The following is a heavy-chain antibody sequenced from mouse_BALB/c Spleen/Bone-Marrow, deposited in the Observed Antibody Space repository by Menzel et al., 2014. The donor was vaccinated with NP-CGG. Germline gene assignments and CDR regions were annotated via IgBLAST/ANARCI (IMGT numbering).Heavy chain of an antibody. CDR1: GYTFTTYW. D-gene: IGHD1-3*01. J-gene: IGHJ3*01. V-gene: IGHV1-69*02. CDR3: ARGGYNFAWFAY. Sequence: QVQLQQPGAELVTPGASVKLSCKASGYTFTTYWMHWVKQRPGHGLEWIGQVDPSDGYTNYSQMFKGKATLTVDKSSSTAYMQLSSLSSEDSAVYYCARGGYNFAWFAYRGQGTLVTVSA. CDR2: VDPSDGYT.